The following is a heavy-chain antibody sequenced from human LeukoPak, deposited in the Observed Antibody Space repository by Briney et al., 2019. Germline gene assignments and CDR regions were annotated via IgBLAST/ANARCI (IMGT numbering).Heavy chain of an antibody. CDR1: GYTFISYD. J-gene: IGHJ4*02. CDR3: ARVTMTGRGFDY. CDR2: INAGNGNT. V-gene: IGHV1-3*01. D-gene: IGHD3-9*01. Sequence: ASVKVSCKASGYTFISYDMHWVRQAPGQRPEWMGWINAGNGNTKNSQKFQSRVTITRDTSASTVYMELSSLTSEDTALYYCARVTMTGRGFDYWGQGTQVTVSS.